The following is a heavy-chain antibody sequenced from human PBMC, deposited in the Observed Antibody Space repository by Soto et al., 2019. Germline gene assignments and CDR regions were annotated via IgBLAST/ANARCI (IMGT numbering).Heavy chain of an antibody. CDR1: GGSFSGYY. V-gene: IGHV4-34*01. Sequence: QVQLQQWGAGLLKPSETLSLTCAVYGGSFSGYYWSWIRQPPGKGLEWIGEINHSGSTNYNPSLKSRVTISVDTSKNQFSLKLSSVTAADTAVYYCARGGDLRIAAAVDYWGQGTLVTVSS. CDR3: ARGGDLRIAAAVDY. CDR2: INHSGST. D-gene: IGHD6-13*01. J-gene: IGHJ4*02.